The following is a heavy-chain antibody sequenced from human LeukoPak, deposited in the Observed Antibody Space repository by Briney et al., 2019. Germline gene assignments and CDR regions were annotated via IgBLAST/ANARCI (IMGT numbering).Heavy chain of an antibody. Sequence: PSETLFLTCAVYGGSFSGYYWSWIRQPPGKGLEWIGEINHSGSTNYNPSLKSRVTISVDTSKNQFSLKLSSVTAADTAVYYCAGGVVVPAAIIGRNYFDYWGQGTLVTVSS. J-gene: IGHJ4*02. CDR1: GGSFSGYY. CDR3: AGGVVVPAAIIGRNYFDY. D-gene: IGHD2-2*01. CDR2: INHSGST. V-gene: IGHV4-34*01.